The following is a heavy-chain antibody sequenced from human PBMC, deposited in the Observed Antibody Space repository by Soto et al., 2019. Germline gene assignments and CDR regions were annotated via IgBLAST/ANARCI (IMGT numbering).Heavy chain of an antibody. J-gene: IGHJ3*02. Sequence: QVQLVESGGGVVQPGRSLRLSCAASGFTFDDYSMHWVRQAPGKGLEWVALISYDGGTTYYGDSVKGRFTISRDDSNNTLFLQMNSLRSEDTAVYYCARPHIKSAWNDGFDIWGQGTMVTVSS. V-gene: IGHV3-30-3*01. D-gene: IGHD1-1*01. CDR2: ISYDGGTT. CDR3: ARPHIKSAWNDGFDI. CDR1: GFTFDDYS.